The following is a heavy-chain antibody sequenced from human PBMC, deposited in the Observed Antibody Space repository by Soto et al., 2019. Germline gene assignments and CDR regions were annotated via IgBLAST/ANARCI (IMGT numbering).Heavy chain of an antibody. CDR1: GFTVSSNY. D-gene: IGHD6-6*01. J-gene: IGHJ6*03. Sequence: GGSLRLSCAASGFTVSSNYMSWVRQAPGKGLEWVSVIYSGGSTYYADSVKGRFTISRDNSKNTLYLQMNSLRAEDTAVYYCATYSSSHYYYYYMDVWGKGTTVTVSS. CDR3: ATYSSSHYYYYYMDV. V-gene: IGHV3-66*01. CDR2: IYSGGST.